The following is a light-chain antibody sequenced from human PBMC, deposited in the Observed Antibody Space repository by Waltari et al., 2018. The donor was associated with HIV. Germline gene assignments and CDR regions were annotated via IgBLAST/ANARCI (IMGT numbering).Light chain of an antibody. J-gene: IGLJ1*01. CDR1: STDVGNFNL. V-gene: IGLV2-23*02. CDR3: YSYSDTSSSYV. CDR2: EVT. Sequence: QSALTQPASVSGSPGQSITISCTGTSTDVGNFNLVSWYQQYPGKAPKLLIYEVTKRPSGGSKRFSASKSGNTASLTISGLRAEDEADYYCYSYSDTSSSYVFGTGTKVTVL.